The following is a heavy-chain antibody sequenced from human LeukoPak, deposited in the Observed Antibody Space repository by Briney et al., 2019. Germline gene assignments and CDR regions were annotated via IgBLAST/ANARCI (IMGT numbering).Heavy chain of an antibody. CDR2: IYHSGST. Sequence: SQTLSLTCAVSGGSISSGGYSWSWIRQPPGKGLEWIGYIYHSGSTYYNPSLKSRGTISVDRSKNQFSLKLSSVTAADTAVYYCARGGGMEDNYFDYWGQGTLVTVSS. CDR3: ARGGGMEDNYFDY. D-gene: IGHD3-16*01. CDR1: GGSISSGGYS. J-gene: IGHJ4*02. V-gene: IGHV4-30-2*01.